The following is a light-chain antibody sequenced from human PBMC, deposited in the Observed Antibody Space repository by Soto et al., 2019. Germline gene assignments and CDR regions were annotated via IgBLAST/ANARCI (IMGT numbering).Light chain of an antibody. J-gene: IGKJ1*01. CDR2: GAS. CDR3: QQYGSSPWT. V-gene: IGKV3-20*01. Sequence: EIVLTQSPGTLSLSPGERATLSCRASQSVSSSYLAWYQRKPGQAHRLLIYGASSRATGIPDRFSGSGSGTDFTLTISRLEPADFAVYYCQQYGSSPWTFGQGTKVEIK. CDR1: QSVSSSY.